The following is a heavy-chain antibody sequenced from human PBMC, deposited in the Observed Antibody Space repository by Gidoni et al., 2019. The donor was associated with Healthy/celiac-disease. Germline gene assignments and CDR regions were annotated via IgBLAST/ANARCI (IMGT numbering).Heavy chain of an antibody. CDR2: INPNSGGT. V-gene: IGHV1-2*06. J-gene: IGHJ6*03. D-gene: IGHD6-6*01. Sequence: QVQLVQSGAEVKKPGASVKVSCKASGYTFTGYYMHWVRQAPGQGLEWMGRINPNSGGTNYAQKFQGRVTMTRDTSISTAYMELSRLRSDDTAVYYCAREGDIAARLVYYYYYMDVWGKGTTVTVSS. CDR3: AREGDIAARLVYYYYYMDV. CDR1: GYTFTGYY.